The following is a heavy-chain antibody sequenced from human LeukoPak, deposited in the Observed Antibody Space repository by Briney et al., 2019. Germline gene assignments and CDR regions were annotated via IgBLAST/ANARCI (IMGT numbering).Heavy chain of an antibody. J-gene: IGHJ4*02. D-gene: IGHD2-2*01. V-gene: IGHV3-33*01. Sequence: PGGSLRLSCAASRFTFSNYGMHWVRQSPGKGLEWVAAIWYDGSNRWFADSVKGRFSISRDNSKDTLYLQMNSLRAEDTAVYYCARDGQLEGSPFDYWGQGTLVTVSS. CDR1: RFTFSNYG. CDR2: IWYDGSNR. CDR3: ARDGQLEGSPFDY.